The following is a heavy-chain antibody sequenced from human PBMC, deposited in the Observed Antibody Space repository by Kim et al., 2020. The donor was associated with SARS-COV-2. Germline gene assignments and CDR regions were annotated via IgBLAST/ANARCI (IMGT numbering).Heavy chain of an antibody. CDR3: AKDLFDYGGNSPVDY. D-gene: IGHD4-17*01. CDR2: IWYDGSNK. V-gene: IGHV3-33*06. Sequence: GGSLRPSCAASGFTFSSYGMHWVRQAPGKGLEWVAVIWYDGSNKYYADSVKGRFTISRDNSKNTLYLQMNSLRAEDTAVYYCAKDLFDYGGNSPVDYWGQGTLVTVSS. CDR1: GFTFSSYG. J-gene: IGHJ4*02.